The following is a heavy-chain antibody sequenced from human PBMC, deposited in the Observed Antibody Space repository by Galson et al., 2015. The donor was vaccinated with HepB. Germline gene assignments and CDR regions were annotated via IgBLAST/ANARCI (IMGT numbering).Heavy chain of an antibody. CDR3: ARDAAYVPYYYGSGSHAPHWYFDL. CDR1: GGSISSGGYS. J-gene: IGHJ2*01. Sequence: TLSLTCAVSGGSISSGGYSWSWIRQPPGKGLEWIGYIYYSGSTYYNPSLKSRVTISVDTSKNQFSLKLSSVTAADTAVYYCARDAAYVPYYYGSGSHAPHWYFDLWGRGTLVTV. CDR2: IYYSGST. V-gene: IGHV4-30-4*07. D-gene: IGHD3-10*01.